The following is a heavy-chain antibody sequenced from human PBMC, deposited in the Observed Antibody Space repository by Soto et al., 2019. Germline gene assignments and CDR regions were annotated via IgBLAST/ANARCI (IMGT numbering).Heavy chain of an antibody. CDR3: ARYTEAYFDY. CDR1: GDSISSAGHY. V-gene: IGHV4-31*03. Sequence: QVQLQESGPGLVKPSQTLSLTCTVSGDSISSAGHYWSWIRQHPGKGLEWIGYIYYSGTTYNNPSRRSRIIISVDTSKNQFSLKLSSVTAADTAMYYCARYTEAYFDYWGQGILVTVSS. D-gene: IGHD2-2*02. J-gene: IGHJ4*02. CDR2: IYYSGTT.